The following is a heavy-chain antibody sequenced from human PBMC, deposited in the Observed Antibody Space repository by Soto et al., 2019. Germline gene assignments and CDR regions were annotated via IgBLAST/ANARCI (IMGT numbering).Heavy chain of an antibody. CDR1: GYPFRAYY. CDR3: TTFHSATPYLFDV. D-gene: IGHD4-4*01. J-gene: IGHJ4*02. Sequence: ASVKVSCKASGYPFRAYYIHWVRQAPGQGLEWMGWINPNNGGTNYALNFQGRVPMTRDTSISTAYMELTRLTSDDTAVYYCTTFHSATPYLFDVWGQGSLVTVSS. CDR2: INPNNGGT. V-gene: IGHV1-2*02.